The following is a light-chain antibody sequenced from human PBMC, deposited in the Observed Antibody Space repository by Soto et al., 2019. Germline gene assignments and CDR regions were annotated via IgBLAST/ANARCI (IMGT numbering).Light chain of an antibody. CDR3: QQSYSSQLT. CDR1: QSISSY. CDR2: AAS. Sequence: DIQMTQSPSSLSASVGDRVTITCRASQSISSYLNWYQQKPGKAPKLLIYAASSLQSGVPSGFSGSGSGTDFTVTISSLQPEGFATYYCQQSYSSQLTFGGGTKVEIK. J-gene: IGKJ4*01. V-gene: IGKV1-39*01.